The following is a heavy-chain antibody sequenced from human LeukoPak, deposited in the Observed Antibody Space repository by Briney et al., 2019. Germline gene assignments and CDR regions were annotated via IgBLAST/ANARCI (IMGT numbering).Heavy chain of an antibody. CDR3: ASHSYGLYYYYYYMDV. J-gene: IGHJ6*03. CDR2: IIPIFGTA. D-gene: IGHD5-18*01. Sequence: SVKVSCKASGGTFSSYAISWVRQAPGQGLEWMGGIIPIFGTANYAQKFQGRVTITTDESTSTAYMELSSLRSEDTAVYCCASHSYGLYYYYYYMDVWGKGTTVTVSS. CDR1: GGTFSSYA. V-gene: IGHV1-69*05.